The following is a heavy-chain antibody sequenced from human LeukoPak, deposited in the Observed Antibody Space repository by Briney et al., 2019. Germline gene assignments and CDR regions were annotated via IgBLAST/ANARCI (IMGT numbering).Heavy chain of an antibody. V-gene: IGHV4-34*01. D-gene: IGHD6-13*01. CDR1: GGSFSGYY. CDR3: ARVIAAAGGKPRFDY. J-gene: IGHJ4*02. CDR2: IKYSGST. Sequence: SETLSLTCAVYGGSFSGYYWSWIRQPPGKGLEWIGEIKYSGSTNYNPSLKSRVTISVDTSKNQFSLKLSSVTAADTAVYYCARVIAAAGGKPRFDYWGQGTLVTVSS.